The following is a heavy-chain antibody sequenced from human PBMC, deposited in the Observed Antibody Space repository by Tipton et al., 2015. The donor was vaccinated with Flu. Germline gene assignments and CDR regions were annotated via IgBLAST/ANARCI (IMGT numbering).Heavy chain of an antibody. Sequence: SLRLSCAASGFTFSSYGMHWVRQAPGKGLEWVSGIGHAGDTHYPASVKGRFTISRENAKNSLYLEMNSLSAGDTAVYYCVRGSGSGIYGMDVWGQGTTVTVSS. V-gene: IGHV3-13*01. CDR1: GFTFSSYG. CDR3: VRGSGSGIYGMDV. CDR2: IGHAGDT. D-gene: IGHD3-10*01. J-gene: IGHJ6*02.